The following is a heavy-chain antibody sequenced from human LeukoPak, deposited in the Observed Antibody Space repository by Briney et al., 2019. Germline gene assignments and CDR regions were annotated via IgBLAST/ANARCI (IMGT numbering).Heavy chain of an antibody. Sequence: ASVKVSCKASGYTFTSYDINWVRQATGQGLEWMGWMNPNSGNTGYAQKFQGRVTMTRNTSISTAYMEPSSLRSEDTAVYYCARGYSSGYYYQGWFDPWGQGTLVTVSS. CDR3: ARGYSSGYYYQGWFDP. J-gene: IGHJ5*02. D-gene: IGHD3-22*01. CDR1: GYTFTSYD. CDR2: MNPNSGNT. V-gene: IGHV1-8*01.